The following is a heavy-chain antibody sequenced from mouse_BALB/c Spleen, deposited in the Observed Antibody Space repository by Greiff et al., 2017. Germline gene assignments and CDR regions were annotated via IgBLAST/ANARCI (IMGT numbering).Heavy chain of an antibody. Sequence: EVQLMESGGGLVQPGGSLRLSCATSGFTFTDYYMSWVRQPPGKALEWLGFIRNKANGYTTEYSASVKGRFTISRDNSQSILYLQMNTLRAEDSATYYCARDLLRLGWFAYWGQGTLVTVSA. J-gene: IGHJ3*01. CDR2: IRNKANGYTT. D-gene: IGHD1-2*01. CDR3: ARDLLRLGWFAY. V-gene: IGHV7-3*02. CDR1: GFTFTDYY.